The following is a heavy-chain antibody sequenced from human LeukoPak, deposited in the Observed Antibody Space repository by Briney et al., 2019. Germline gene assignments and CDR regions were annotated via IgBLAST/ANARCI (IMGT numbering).Heavy chain of an antibody. J-gene: IGHJ4*02. CDR3: ARSAYNYGYVYFDH. V-gene: IGHV1-2*02. D-gene: IGHD5-18*01. Sequence: ASVKVSCKASGYTFTGCFIHYVRQAPGQGLEWMGWIDPNSDNIRYSETFKGRVTKTRDTSTNTAYMELSWLRSDDTAVYYCARSAYNYGYVYFDHWGQGTLVIVSS. CDR1: GYTFTGCF. CDR2: IDPNSDNI.